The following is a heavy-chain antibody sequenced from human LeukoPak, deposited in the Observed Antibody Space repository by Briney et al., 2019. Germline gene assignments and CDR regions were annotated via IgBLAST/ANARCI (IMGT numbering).Heavy chain of an antibody. J-gene: IGHJ4*02. CDR2: MNPNSGNT. CDR1: GYTFTSYD. V-gene: IGHV1-8*01. CDR3: ATSRDSSGYYGDY. D-gene: IGHD3-22*01. Sequence: ASVKVSCKASGYTFTSYDINWVRQATGQGLEWMGWMNPNSGNTGYAQKFQGRVIMTRNTSISTAYMELSSLRSEDTAVYYCATSRDSSGYYGDYWGQGTLVTVSS.